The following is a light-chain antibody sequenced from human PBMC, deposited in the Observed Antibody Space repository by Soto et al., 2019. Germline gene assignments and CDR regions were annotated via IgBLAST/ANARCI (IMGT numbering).Light chain of an antibody. V-gene: IGKV3-15*01. CDR1: QSVSSN. Sequence: EIVMTQSPATLSVSPGERATLSYRASQSVSSNLAWYQQKPGQAPRLLIYGASTRATGIPARFSGSGSGTEFTLTISSLQSEDFAVYYCQQYNNWPPEGTFGPGTKVDIK. J-gene: IGKJ3*01. CDR3: QQYNNWPPEGT. CDR2: GAS.